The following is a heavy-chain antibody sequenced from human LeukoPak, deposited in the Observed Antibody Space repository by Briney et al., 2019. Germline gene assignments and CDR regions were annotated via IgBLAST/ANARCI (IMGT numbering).Heavy chain of an antibody. J-gene: IGHJ1*01. CDR1: GYTFTGYY. Sequence: ASVKVSCKASGYTFTGYYMHWVRQAPGQGLEWMGWINPNSGGTNYAQKFQGWVTMTRDTSISTAYMELNSLSSEDTAVYYCARVPLSDASGRYYSHWGQGTLVTVFS. CDR3: ARVPLSDASGRYYSH. D-gene: IGHD3-10*01. CDR2: INPNSGGT. V-gene: IGHV1-2*04.